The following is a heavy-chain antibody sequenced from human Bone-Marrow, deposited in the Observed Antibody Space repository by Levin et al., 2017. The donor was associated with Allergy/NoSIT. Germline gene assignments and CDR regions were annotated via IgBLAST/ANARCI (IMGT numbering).Heavy chain of an antibody. D-gene: IGHD1-26*01. CDR1: GFTFDDYT. V-gene: IGHV3-43*01. J-gene: IGHJ4*02. Sequence: GSLRLSCAASGFTFDDYTMHWVRQAPGKGLEWVSLITWNGGSAYYADSVKGRFTISRDNSKNSLFLHMNSLTTEDTALYYCSTEKERYFDYWGRGTLVTVSS. CDR3: STEKERYFDY. CDR2: ITWNGGSA.